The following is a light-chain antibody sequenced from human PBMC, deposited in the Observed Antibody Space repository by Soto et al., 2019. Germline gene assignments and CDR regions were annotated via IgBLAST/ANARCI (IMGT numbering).Light chain of an antibody. V-gene: IGKV3-15*01. CDR2: GAS. J-gene: IGKJ3*01. CDR3: QQYNNWPPG. CDR1: QSVSSN. Sequence: EIVMTQSPATLSVSPGERATLSCRASQSVSSNLAWYQQKPGQAPRLLIYGASTRATGIPARFSGSGSGTEFTLTISSLQSEDLGVYYCQQYNNWPPGFGPGTKVDI.